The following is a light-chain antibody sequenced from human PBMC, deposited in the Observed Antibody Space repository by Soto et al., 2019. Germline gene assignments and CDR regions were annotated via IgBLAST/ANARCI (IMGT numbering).Light chain of an antibody. CDR3: SSFSTSITHCV. CDR2: DVT. CDR1: STDIGGDND. Sequence: QSVLTHPPSVSWSPGHSITISCTGTSTDIGGDNDVSWYQQSPGKAPKLMIYDVTNRPSGVSNRFSGSKSGNTASLTISGLQPEDEADYYCSSFSTSITHCVFGTGTKVTVL. V-gene: IGLV2-14*01. J-gene: IGLJ1*01.